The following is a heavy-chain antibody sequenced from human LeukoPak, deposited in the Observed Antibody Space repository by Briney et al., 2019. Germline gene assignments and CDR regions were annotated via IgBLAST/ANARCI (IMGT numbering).Heavy chain of an antibody. CDR2: INENGDIA. CDR1: GFTFDDYA. J-gene: IGHJ4*02. D-gene: IGHD3-16*01. V-gene: IGHV3-43*02. CDR3: TRDLYGY. Sequence: GGSLRLSCAASGFTFDDYAMHWVRQGPGKSLEWVSLINENGDIAYYGDSVRGRFTVSRDDAKNSLYLQMNSLRAEDTAVYYCTRDLYGYWGQGTLVTVSS.